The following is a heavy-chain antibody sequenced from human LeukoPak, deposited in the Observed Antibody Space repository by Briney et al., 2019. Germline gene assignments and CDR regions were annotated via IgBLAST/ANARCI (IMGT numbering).Heavy chain of an antibody. CDR3: ATDLGWEPVAVGYY. V-gene: IGHV1-24*01. J-gene: IGHJ4*02. D-gene: IGHD6-19*01. CDR1: GYTLTELS. CDR2: FDPEDGET. Sequence: ASVKVSCKVSGYTLTELSMHWVRQAPGKGLEWMGGFDPEDGETIYAQKFQGRVTMTEDTSTDTAYMELSSLRSEDTAVYCCATDLGWEPVAVGYYWGQGTLVTVSS.